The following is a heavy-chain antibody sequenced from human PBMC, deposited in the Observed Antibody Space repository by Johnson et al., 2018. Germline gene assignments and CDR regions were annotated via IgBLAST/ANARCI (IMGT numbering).Heavy chain of an antibody. CDR2: SSRAGPI. CDR1: GFTLSDYY. D-gene: IGHD3-16*01. J-gene: IGHJ1*01. V-gene: IGHV3-11*01. CDR3: AAWRGDSRDLEH. Sequence: QVQLVESGGALVEPGGSLRLSCAASGFTLSDYYLSWIRQAPGKGLDWVSYSSRAGPIYYGDSVRGRFTISRDNAKNSLYLQMNSRKAEDTAMYFWAAWRGDSRDLEHWGQGTLVTVSS.